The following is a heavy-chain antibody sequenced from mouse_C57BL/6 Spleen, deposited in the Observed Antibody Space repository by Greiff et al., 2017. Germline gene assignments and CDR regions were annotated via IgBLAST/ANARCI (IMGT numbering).Heavy chain of an antibody. CDR3: ARGPSNDSNSWFAY. Sequence: VQLQQSGAELVKPGASVKISCKASGYAFSSYWMNWVKQRPGKGLEWIGQIYPGDGDTNYNGKFKGKATLTAEKSSSTAYMQLSSLTSEVSAVYFCARGPSNDSNSWFAYWGQGTLVTVSA. CDR2: IYPGDGDT. V-gene: IGHV1-80*01. J-gene: IGHJ3*01. CDR1: GYAFSSYW. D-gene: IGHD2-5*01.